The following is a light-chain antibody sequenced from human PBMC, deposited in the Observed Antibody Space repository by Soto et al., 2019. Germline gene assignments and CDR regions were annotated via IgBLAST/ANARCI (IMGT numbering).Light chain of an antibody. V-gene: IGKV1-39*01. Sequence: DIQMTQSPSSLSVSVGDRVTITCRASQSISNFLNWYQQIPGKAPKLLIYASFNLQSGVPSRFSGSGSGTDFTLTISSLQPEDFATYYCQQSYSTPYTFGQGTKLEIK. CDR2: ASF. CDR3: QQSYSTPYT. CDR1: QSISNF. J-gene: IGKJ2*01.